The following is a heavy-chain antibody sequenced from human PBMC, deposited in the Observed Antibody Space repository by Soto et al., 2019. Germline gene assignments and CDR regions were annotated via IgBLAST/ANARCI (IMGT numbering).Heavy chain of an antibody. D-gene: IGHD3-22*01. CDR1: GGSISSGGYY. J-gene: IGHJ4*02. Sequence: QVQLQESGPGLVKPSQTLSLTCTGSGGSISSGGYYWHWIRQHPGKCLEWIGYIYHSGSTYYNPSLKSRVTISMDTSKSQFYLELSSVTAADTAVYYCARRYYYYRSGYYYFDYWGQGTLLTVSS. V-gene: IGHV4-31*03. CDR3: ARRYYYYRSGYYYFDY. CDR2: IYHSGST.